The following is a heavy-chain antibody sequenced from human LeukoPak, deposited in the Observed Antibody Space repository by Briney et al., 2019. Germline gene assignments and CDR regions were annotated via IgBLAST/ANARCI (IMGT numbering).Heavy chain of an antibody. CDR2: ISAYNGST. D-gene: IGHD6-6*01. CDR1: GYTFTSYG. J-gene: IGHJ4*02. CDR3: ARDKALDLLYSSSSERPPIDY. Sequence: GSSVTVSFKASGYTFTSYGISWVRQAPGQGREGMGWISAYNGSTNYSHKLQGRVNMTTDTSTSTAYMELRSMRSDDTAVYYCARDKALDLLYSSSSERPPIDYWGQGTLVTVSS. V-gene: IGHV1-18*01.